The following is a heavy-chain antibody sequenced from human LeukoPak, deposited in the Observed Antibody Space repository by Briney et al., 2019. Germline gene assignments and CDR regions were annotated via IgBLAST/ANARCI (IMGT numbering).Heavy chain of an antibody. CDR3: ARVAYYDSSGYS. V-gene: IGHV3-23*01. CDR1: GFTFSSYA. J-gene: IGHJ5*02. Sequence: PGGSLRLSCAASGFTFSSYAMNWVRQAPGKGLEWVSAISSSGGSTYYADSVKGRFTISRDNSKNTLYLQMNSLRAEDTAVYYCARVAYYDSSGYSWGQGTLVTVSS. CDR2: ISSSGGST. D-gene: IGHD3-22*01.